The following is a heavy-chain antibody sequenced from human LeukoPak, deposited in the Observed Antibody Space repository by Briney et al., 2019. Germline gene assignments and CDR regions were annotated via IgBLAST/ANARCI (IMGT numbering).Heavy chain of an antibody. CDR1: GFTFSTYA. D-gene: IGHD5-24*01. J-gene: IGHJ3*02. CDR3: ARDGDGYIQGAFDI. V-gene: IGHV3-66*01. Sequence: GGSLRLSCAASGFTFSTYAMTWVRQAPGKGLEWVSLIYSGGSTYYADSVKGRFTISRDNSKNTLYLQMGSLRAEDMAVYYCARDGDGYIQGAFDIWGQGTMVTVSS. CDR2: IYSGGST.